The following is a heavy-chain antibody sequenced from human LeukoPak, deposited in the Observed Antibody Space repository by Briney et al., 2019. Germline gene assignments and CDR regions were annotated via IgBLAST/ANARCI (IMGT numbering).Heavy chain of an antibody. CDR2: IYPGDSDT. CDR3: ARSSGTSPYDTIFGGMDV. J-gene: IGHJ6*02. Sequence: GESLKISCKGSGYSFTSYWIGWVRQMPGKGLEGMGIIYPGDSDTRYSPSFQGQVTISADKSISTAYLQWSSLKASDTAMYYCARSSGTSPYDTIFGGMDVWGQGTTVTVSS. CDR1: GYSFTSYW. V-gene: IGHV5-51*01. D-gene: IGHD3-3*01.